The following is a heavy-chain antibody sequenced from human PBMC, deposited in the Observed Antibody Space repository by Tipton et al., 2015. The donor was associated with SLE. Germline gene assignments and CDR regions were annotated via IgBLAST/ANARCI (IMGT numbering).Heavy chain of an antibody. Sequence: TLSLTCTVSGGSISSHYWSWIRQPPGKGLEWIGYIYYSGSTNYNPSLKSRVTISVDTSKNQFSLELSSVTAADTAVYYCARYGSSGWSYYFDYWGQGTLVTVSS. CDR1: GGSISSHY. D-gene: IGHD6-19*01. CDR3: ARYGSSGWSYYFDY. J-gene: IGHJ4*02. CDR2: IYYSGST. V-gene: IGHV4-59*11.